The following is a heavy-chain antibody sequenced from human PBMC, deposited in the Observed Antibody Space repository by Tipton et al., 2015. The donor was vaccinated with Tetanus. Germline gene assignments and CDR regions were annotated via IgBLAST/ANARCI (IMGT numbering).Heavy chain of an antibody. J-gene: IGHJ5*02. CDR2: INHRGST. D-gene: IGHD6-19*01. Sequence: TLSLTCAVYGGSFSGNYWSWIRQPPGKGLEWIGEINHRGSTMYNPSLKSRVAISGDTSKNQFSLNLTSLTAADTAVYYCASLPKHWLAPRGAPWGQGTLVTVPS. V-gene: IGHV4-34*01. CDR3: ASLPKHWLAPRGAP. CDR1: GGSFSGNY.